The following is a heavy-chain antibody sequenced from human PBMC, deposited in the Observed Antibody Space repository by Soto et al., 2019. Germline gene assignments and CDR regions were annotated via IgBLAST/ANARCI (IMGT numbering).Heavy chain of an antibody. J-gene: IGHJ6*01. Sequence: GGSLRLSCAASGFTVSSNYMSWVRQAPGKGLEWASVIYSGGSTYYADSVKGRFTISRDNSKNTLYLQMNSLRAEDTAVYYCAKDLRFLEWGTSGGMQVWGQGTSVAVYS. V-gene: IGHV3-53*01. CDR1: GFTVSSNY. CDR2: IYSGGST. CDR3: AKDLRFLEWGTSGGMQV. D-gene: IGHD3-3*01.